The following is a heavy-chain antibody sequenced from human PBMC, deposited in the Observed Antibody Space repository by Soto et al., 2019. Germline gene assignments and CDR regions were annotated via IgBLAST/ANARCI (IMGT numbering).Heavy chain of an antibody. CDR1: GYTFTGYY. CDR2: INPNSGGT. J-gene: IGHJ6*02. D-gene: IGHD3-10*01. CDR3: ATSNGDRYYDLEV. Sequence: GASVKVSCKASGYTFTGYYIHWVRQAPGQGLEWMGWINPNSGGTNYAQKFQGWITMTRDTSISTAYMELSRLKSDDTAVYYCATSNGDRYYDLEVWGQGTTVTVSS. V-gene: IGHV1-2*04.